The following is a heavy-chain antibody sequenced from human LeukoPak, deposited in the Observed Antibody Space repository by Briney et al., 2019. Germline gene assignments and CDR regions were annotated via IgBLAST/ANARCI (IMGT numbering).Heavy chain of an antibody. CDR1: GGSISSNSYY. J-gene: IGHJ5*02. CDR3: ARAVTTKGGWFDP. V-gene: IGHV4-39*01. CDR2: IYYSGST. Sequence: PSETLSLTCAVSGGSISSNSYYWGWIRQPPGKGLEWIGSIYYSGSTYYNPSLKSRVTISVDTSKNQFSLKLSSVTAADTAVYYCARAVTTKGGWFDPWGQGTLVTVSS. D-gene: IGHD4-17*01.